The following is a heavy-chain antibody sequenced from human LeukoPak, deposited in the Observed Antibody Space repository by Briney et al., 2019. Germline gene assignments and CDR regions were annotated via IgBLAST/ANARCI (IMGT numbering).Heavy chain of an antibody. CDR3: ARRGIVVAVTDYYMDV. J-gene: IGHJ6*03. D-gene: IGHD6-13*01. CDR1: GYSFTSYW. CDR2: IYPGDSDT. V-gene: IGHV5-51*01. Sequence: GESLKISCKGSGYSFTSYWIGWVRQMPVKGLEWMGIIYPGDSDTRYSPSFQGQVTISADKSISTAYLQWSSLKASDTAIYYCARRGIVVAVTDYYMDVWGKGTTVTVSS.